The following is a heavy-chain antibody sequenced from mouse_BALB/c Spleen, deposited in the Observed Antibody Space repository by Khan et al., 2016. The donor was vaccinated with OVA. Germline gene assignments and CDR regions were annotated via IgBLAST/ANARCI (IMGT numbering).Heavy chain of an antibody. V-gene: IGHV1-18*01. CDR2: IFPNNGGP. Sequence: VRLQQSGPELMKPGTSVKLPCKASGYTFTDYNMAWVKQSHGKSLEWIGDIFPNNGGPIYNQKFKGKATLTVDKSSSTAYMELRSLTSEDTAVYYCARHGYGGFAYWGQGTLVTVSA. CDR3: ARHGYGGFAY. D-gene: IGHD2-2*01. J-gene: IGHJ3*01. CDR1: GYTFTDYN.